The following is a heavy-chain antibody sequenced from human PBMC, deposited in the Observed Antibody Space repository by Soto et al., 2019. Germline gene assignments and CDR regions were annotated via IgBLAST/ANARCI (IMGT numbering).Heavy chain of an antibody. Sequence: ASVKVSCKASGYTFTSYDINWVRQATGQGLEWMGWMNPNSGNTGYAQKFQGRVTMTRNTSISTAYMELSSLRSEDTAVYYCARGRRNSYRPAYYYYYMDVWGKGTTVTVSS. J-gene: IGHJ6*03. V-gene: IGHV1-8*01. CDR3: ARGRRNSYRPAYYYYYMDV. CDR2: MNPNSGNT. D-gene: IGHD5-18*01. CDR1: GYTFTSYD.